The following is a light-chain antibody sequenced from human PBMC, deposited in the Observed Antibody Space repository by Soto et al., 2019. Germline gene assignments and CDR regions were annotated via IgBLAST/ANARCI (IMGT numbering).Light chain of an antibody. CDR2: EDN. CDR3: GTWDSSLSVFV. Sequence: QSVLTQPPSVSAAPGQKVTFSCSGSSSNIGKNYVSWYQQVPGTAPKLLIYEDNKRRSALPDRFSGSKSGTSATLGITGLQTGDEADYYCGTWDSSLSVFVFGTGTKVTVL. CDR1: SSNIGKNY. J-gene: IGLJ1*01. V-gene: IGLV1-51*02.